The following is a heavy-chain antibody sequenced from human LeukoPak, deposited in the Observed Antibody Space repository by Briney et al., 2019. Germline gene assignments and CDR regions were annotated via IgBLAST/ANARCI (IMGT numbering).Heavy chain of an antibody. V-gene: IGHV4-30-4*07. CDR2: IYDSENT. Sequence: SETLSLTCAVSGGSISSGGYSWSWIRQPPGKGLEWIGYIYDSENTYYNPSLKSRVTISVDTSKNQFSLKLSSVTAADTAVYYCAGAAYISVVVVAATYYNWFDPWGQGTLVTVSS. CDR1: GGSISSGGYS. D-gene: IGHD2-15*01. J-gene: IGHJ5*02. CDR3: AGAAYISVVVVAATYYNWFDP.